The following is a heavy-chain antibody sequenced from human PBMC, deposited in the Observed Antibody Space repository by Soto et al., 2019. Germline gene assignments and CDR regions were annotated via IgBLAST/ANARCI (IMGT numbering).Heavy chain of an antibody. V-gene: IGHV1-3*01. CDR2: INAGNGNT. CDR3: ASEYYFDSSGYYYGMDV. Sequence: ASVKVSCKASGYTFTSYTIHWVRQAPGQRLEWMGWINAGNGNTKYSQKFQGRVTITRDTSASSAYMELSSLRSGDTAVYYCASEYYFDSSGYYYGMDVWGQGTTVTVSS. D-gene: IGHD3-22*01. J-gene: IGHJ6*02. CDR1: GYTFTSYT.